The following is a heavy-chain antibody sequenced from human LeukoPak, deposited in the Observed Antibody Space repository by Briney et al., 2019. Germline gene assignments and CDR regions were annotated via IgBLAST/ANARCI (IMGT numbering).Heavy chain of an antibody. D-gene: IGHD3-22*01. CDR2: IFYSGST. V-gene: IGHV4-39*07. J-gene: IGHJ4*02. CDR3: ARALKSQYYYDSSGRPFDY. Sequence: SETLSLTCTVSGGSISTSNYYWGRIRQPPGKGLEWIGNIFYSGSTYYSPSLKSRVTISVDTSKNQFSLKLSSVTAADTAVYYCARALKSQYYYDSSGRPFDYWGQGTLVTVSS. CDR1: GGSISTSNYY.